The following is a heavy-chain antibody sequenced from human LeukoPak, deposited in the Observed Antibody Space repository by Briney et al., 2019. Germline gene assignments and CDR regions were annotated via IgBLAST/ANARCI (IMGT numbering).Heavy chain of an antibody. D-gene: IGHD6-6*01. J-gene: IGHJ4*02. CDR1: GFTFNNYA. CDR3: AKDRWQLGTGGYFDY. CDR2: ISISGDGT. V-gene: IGHV3-23*01. Sequence: GGSLRLSCAGSGFTFNNYAMSWVRQTPRKGLEWVSTISISGDGTYYADPVKGRFTISRDNPKNTLYLQMNSLRAEDTAVYYCAKDRWQLGTGGYFDYWGQGTLVTVSS.